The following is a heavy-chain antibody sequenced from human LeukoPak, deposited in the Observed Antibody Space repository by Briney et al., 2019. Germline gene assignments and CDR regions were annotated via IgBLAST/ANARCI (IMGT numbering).Heavy chain of an antibody. CDR3: ARRPSGYRAFDI. CDR1: GGTFSSYA. Sequence: SVKVSCKASGGTFSSYAVSWVRQAPGQGLEWMGGIIPIFGTANYAQKFQGRVTITTDESTSTAYMELSSLRSEDTAVYYCARRPSGYRAFDIWGQGTMVTVSS. CDR2: IIPIFGTA. V-gene: IGHV1-69*05. D-gene: IGHD2-15*01. J-gene: IGHJ3*02.